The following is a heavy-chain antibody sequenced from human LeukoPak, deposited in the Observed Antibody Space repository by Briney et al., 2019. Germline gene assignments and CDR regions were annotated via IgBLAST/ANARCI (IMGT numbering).Heavy chain of an antibody. CDR3: ATGHSYYYNS. D-gene: IGHD5-18*01. Sequence: PGGSLRLSCAASGFTFSSYGMHWVRQAPGKGLEWVAFIRYDGSNKYYADSVKGRFTISRDNAKNTVYLQMNSLRAEDTAVYYCATGHSYYYNSWGQGTLVTVPS. CDR1: GFTFSSYG. V-gene: IGHV3-30*02. CDR2: IRYDGSNK. J-gene: IGHJ4*02.